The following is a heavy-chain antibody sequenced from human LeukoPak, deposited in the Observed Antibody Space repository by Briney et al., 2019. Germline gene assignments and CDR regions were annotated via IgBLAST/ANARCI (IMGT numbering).Heavy chain of an antibody. CDR3: ASSYSGYHY. CDR2: FIPNLSIA. CDR1: GGTFRRND. D-gene: IGHD5-12*01. V-gene: IGHV1-69*10. J-gene: IGHJ4*02. Sequence: PAKVSCKAFGGTFRRNDLTWVRQAPGQGLEWMGGFIPNLSIAHYAQKFKARVTITADESTTTVYMELRSLRSEDTAVYYCASSYSGYHYWGQGTLVTVSS.